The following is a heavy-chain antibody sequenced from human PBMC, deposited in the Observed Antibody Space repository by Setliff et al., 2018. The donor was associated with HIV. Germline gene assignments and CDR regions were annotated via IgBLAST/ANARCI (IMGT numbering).Heavy chain of an antibody. V-gene: IGHV4-38-2*02. CDR2: IYHSGST. J-gene: IGHJ5*02. D-gene: IGHD2-8*01. CDR1: GYSISSGFY. CDR3: ARDAPTVYANGWFDP. Sequence: KPSETLSLTCAVSGYSISSGFYWGWIRQPPGKGLEWIGSIYHSGSTYYNPSLRSRVTISVDTSKNQFSLKLSSVTAAYTAVYYCARDAPTVYANGWFDPWGQGTLVTVSS.